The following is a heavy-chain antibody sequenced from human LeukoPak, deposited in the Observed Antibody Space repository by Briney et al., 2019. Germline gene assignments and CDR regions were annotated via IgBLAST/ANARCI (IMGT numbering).Heavy chain of an antibody. CDR3: AKGGSPYSGSSV. J-gene: IGHJ4*02. Sequence: PGGSLRLSCAAPGFTFSSYAMSWVRQAPGKGLEWVSAISGSGGSTYYADSVKGRFTISRDNSKNTLYLQMNSLRAEDTAVYYCAKGGSPYSGSSVWGQGTLVTVSS. V-gene: IGHV3-23*01. D-gene: IGHD6-6*01. CDR1: GFTFSSYA. CDR2: ISGSGGST.